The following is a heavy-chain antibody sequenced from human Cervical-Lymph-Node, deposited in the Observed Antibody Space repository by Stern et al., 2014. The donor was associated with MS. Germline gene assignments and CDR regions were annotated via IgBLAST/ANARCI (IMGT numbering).Heavy chain of an antibody. CDR3: ATLTGYYDSSGRGVDY. CDR2: IYPGDSDT. Sequence: EDQLVESGAEVKKPGESLKISCKGSGYSFTSYWIGWVRQMPGKGLEGMGIIYPGDSDTRYSPSFQGQVPISADKSISTAYLQWSSLKASDTAMYYCATLTGYYDSSGRGVDYWGQGTLVTVSS. V-gene: IGHV5-51*03. CDR1: GYSFTSYW. J-gene: IGHJ4*02. D-gene: IGHD3-22*01.